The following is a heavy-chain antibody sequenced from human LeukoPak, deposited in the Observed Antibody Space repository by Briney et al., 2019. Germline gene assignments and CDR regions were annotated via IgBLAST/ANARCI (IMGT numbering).Heavy chain of an antibody. CDR2: IIPIFGTA. CDR1: GGTFSSYA. D-gene: IGHD1-26*01. V-gene: IGHV1-69*05. Sequence: SVKVSCKASGGTFSSYAISWVRQAPGQGLEWMGRIIPIFGTANYAQKFQGRVTITTDESTSTAYMELSSLKSEDTAVYNCARVGVEWELPDYWGQGTLVTVSS. CDR3: ARVGVEWELPDY. J-gene: IGHJ4*02.